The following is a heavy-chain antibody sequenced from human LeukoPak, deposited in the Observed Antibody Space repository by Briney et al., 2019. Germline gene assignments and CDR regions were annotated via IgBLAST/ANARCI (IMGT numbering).Heavy chain of an antibody. J-gene: IGHJ5*02. CDR2: ISSSGRTI. Sequence: GGSLRLSCAASGFTFNLYEMNWVRQAPGKGLEWLSYISSSGRTIYYAGSVKGRFTISRDNAKNSLYLQMNSLRVEDTAVYYCVRREYAGSNRGCNWFDPWGQGTRVTVSS. CDR1: GFTFNLYE. D-gene: IGHD1-1*01. V-gene: IGHV3-48*03. CDR3: VRREYAGSNRGCNWFDP.